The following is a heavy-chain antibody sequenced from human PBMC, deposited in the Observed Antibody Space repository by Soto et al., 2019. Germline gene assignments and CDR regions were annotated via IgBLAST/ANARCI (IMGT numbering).Heavy chain of an antibody. J-gene: IGHJ6*02. CDR1: SGSVSSGSYY. V-gene: IGHV4-61*01. D-gene: IGHD3-10*01. CDR2: IYYSGST. CDR3: ARDEAATGGIDV. Sequence: PSETLSLTCTVSSGSVSSGSYYWSWIRQPPGKGLEWIGYIYYSGSTYYNPSLKSRVTISVDTSKNQFSLKLSSVTAADTAVYYCARDEAATGGIDVWGQGTTVTVSS.